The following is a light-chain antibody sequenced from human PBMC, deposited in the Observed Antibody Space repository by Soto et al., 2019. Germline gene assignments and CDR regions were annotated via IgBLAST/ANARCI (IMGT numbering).Light chain of an antibody. V-gene: IGKV3-20*01. CDR2: GAS. CDR1: QTVTNNY. CDR3: QQYGSSPLFT. J-gene: IGKJ3*01. Sequence: EIGLTQSPGTLSLSPGERATLSCRASQTVTNNYLAWYQQKPGLAPRLLIFGASSRATGIPDRFGGSGSGTDFALTISSLEPEDFAVYYCQQYGSSPLFTFGPGTKVDFK.